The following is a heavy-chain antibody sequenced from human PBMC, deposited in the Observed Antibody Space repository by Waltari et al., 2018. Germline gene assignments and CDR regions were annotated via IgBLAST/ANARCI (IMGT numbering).Heavy chain of an antibody. V-gene: IGHV3-30-3*01. J-gene: IGHJ4*02. Sequence: QVQLVESGGGVVQPGTSLRLSCVASGFTFTNYVIHWVRHTPGKGLECVAVLSYDGNSKYYADSVEGRFSISRDTSKNTLYLQMNRLRAEDTAVYFCARGSIWSGYYKGEGGFDYWGQGTLVTVSS. D-gene: IGHD3-3*01. CDR1: GFTFTNYV. CDR3: ARGSIWSGYYKGEGGFDY. CDR2: LSYDGNSK.